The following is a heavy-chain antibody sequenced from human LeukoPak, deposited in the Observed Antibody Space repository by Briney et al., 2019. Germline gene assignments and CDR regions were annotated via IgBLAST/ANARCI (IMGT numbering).Heavy chain of an antibody. CDR2: IIPDSGGT. CDR1: GYTLTGYY. Sequence: ASVKVSCKASGYTLTGYYMHWMRQAPGQGLEWMGWIIPDSGGTYYAQKFQGRVTMTRDTSISTAYMELSRLRPDDTAVYYGARGYSSGSSYYFDYWGQGTLVTVSS. CDR3: ARGYSSGSSYYFDY. V-gene: IGHV1-2*02. D-gene: IGHD6-19*01. J-gene: IGHJ4*02.